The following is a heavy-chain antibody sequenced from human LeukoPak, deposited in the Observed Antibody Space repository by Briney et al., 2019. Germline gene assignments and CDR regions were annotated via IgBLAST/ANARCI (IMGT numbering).Heavy chain of an antibody. CDR2: ISTSGSTM. Sequence: GGSLRLSCAASGFTFSDYYMSWIRLAPGKGLEWVSYISTSGSTMYYADSVKGRFTISRDNAKNSLYLQMNSLRAEDTALYYCAKDIAAAGTGWYLDLWGRGTLVTVSS. D-gene: IGHD6-13*01. V-gene: IGHV3-11*01. CDR1: GFTFSDYY. J-gene: IGHJ2*01. CDR3: AKDIAAAGTGWYLDL.